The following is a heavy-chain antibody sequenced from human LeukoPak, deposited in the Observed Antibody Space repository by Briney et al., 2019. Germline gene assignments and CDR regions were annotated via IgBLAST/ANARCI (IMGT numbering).Heavy chain of an antibody. CDR2: ILHNGDST. CDR3: ARLSSFAFDI. CDR1: GFTFSDHH. D-gene: IGHD3-16*02. V-gene: IGHV3-23*01. J-gene: IGHJ3*02. Sequence: PGGSLRLSCAASGFTFSDHHMDWVRQAPGKGLEWLTLILHNGDSTYYADSVKGRFTISRDNSKNTLFLQMNSLRAEDTAVYYCARLSSFAFDIWGQGTMVTVSS.